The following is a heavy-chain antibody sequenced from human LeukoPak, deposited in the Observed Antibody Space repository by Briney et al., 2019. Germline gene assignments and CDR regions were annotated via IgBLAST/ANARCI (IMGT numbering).Heavy chain of an antibody. CDR2: KNPDSGHT. D-gene: IGHD5-18*01. Sequence: ASVKVSCTASGYTFTSYDINWVRQAPGQGLEWMGWKNPDSGHTGYAQKFQGRVTMTRDMSTSTVYMELSSLRSEDTAVYYCARAPGQAWIQLWKAGAFDIWGQGTMVTVSS. V-gene: IGHV1-8*02. CDR3: ARAPGQAWIQLWKAGAFDI. J-gene: IGHJ3*02. CDR1: GYTFTSYD.